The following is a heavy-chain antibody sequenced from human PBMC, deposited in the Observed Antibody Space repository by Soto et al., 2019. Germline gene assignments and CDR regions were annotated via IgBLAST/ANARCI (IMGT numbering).Heavy chain of an antibody. Sequence: QLQLQESGSGLVKPSQTLSLTCAVSGGSISSGGYSWSWIRQPPGKGLEWIGYIYHSGSTYYNPSLKSRVTIAADRSRTQFSLRLSSVPAADTAVYYCAGGIAARPLGYWGQGTLVTVSS. J-gene: IGHJ4*02. D-gene: IGHD6-6*01. CDR3: AGGIAARPLGY. CDR1: GGSISSGGYS. CDR2: IYHSGST. V-gene: IGHV4-30-2*01.